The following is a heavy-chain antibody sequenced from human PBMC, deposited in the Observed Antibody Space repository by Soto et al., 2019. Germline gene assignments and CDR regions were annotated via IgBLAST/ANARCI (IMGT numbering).Heavy chain of an antibody. CDR3: ARDLNWNYVQ. CDR1: GFTVISNY. J-gene: IGHJ4*02. Sequence: PGGSLRLSCAASGFTVISNYMSWVRQAPGKGLEWVSVIYSGGSTYYADSVKGRFTISRDNSKNTLYLQMNSLRAEDTAVYYCARDLNWNYVQWGQGTLVTVSS. D-gene: IGHD1-7*01. CDR2: IYSGGST. V-gene: IGHV3-53*01.